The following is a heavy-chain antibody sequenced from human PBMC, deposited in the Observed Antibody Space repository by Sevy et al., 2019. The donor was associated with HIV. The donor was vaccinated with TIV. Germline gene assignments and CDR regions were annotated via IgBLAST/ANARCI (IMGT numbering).Heavy chain of an antibody. CDR2: ICYSGST. CDR3: ERRRMVRSGRTYYYYYMDV. D-gene: IGHD3-3*01. J-gene: IGHJ6*03. CDR1: GGSISSYY. V-gene: IGHV4-59*01. Sequence: SETLSLTCTVSGGSISSYYWSWVRQPPGKGLEWIGYICYSGSTNYNPSLKSRVTISVDTSKNQFSLRLSSVTAADTAVYYCERRRMVRSGRTYYYYYMDVWGKGTTVTVS.